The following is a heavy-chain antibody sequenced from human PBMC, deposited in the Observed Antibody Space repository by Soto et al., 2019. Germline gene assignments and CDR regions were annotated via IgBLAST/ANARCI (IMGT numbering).Heavy chain of an antibody. J-gene: IGHJ6*03. CDR2: IYSGGST. CDR3: ARVAGGDYGGYYMDV. Sequence: EVQLVESGGGLVQPGGSLRLSCAASGFTVSSNYMSWVRQAPGKGLEWVAVIYSGGSTYYADSVKGGFTISRDNSRNTLYLQMNSLRAEDTAVYYCARVAGGDYGGYYMDVWGKGTTVTVSS. CDR1: GFTVSSNY. V-gene: IGHV3-66*01. D-gene: IGHD4-17*01.